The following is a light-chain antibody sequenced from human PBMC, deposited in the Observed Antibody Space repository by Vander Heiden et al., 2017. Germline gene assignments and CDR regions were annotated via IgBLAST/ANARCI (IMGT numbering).Light chain of an antibody. CDR3: QQSYTTQT. V-gene: IGKV1-39*01. Sequence: DIQMTQSPSSVSASVGDRVTISCRASQSIGIYLNWYQQKPGKAPNLLVYTASSLESGVPSRFSGSGSGTEFTLTINSLQPEDFATYYCQQSYTTQTFGQGTKLEIK. CDR2: TAS. CDR1: QSIGIY. J-gene: IGKJ1*01.